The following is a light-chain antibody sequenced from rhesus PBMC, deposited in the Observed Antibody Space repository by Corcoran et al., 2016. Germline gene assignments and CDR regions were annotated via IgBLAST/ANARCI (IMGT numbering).Light chain of an antibody. Sequence: DIQMTQSPSSLSASVGDKVTITCRASQGISSWLDWYQQKPGKAPKLLIYKASSLQSGFPSRFRGSGSGTDFTLTISSLQTEDFATYYCLQYSSSPFTFGPGTKLDIK. J-gene: IGKJ3*01. CDR3: LQYSSSPFT. CDR2: KAS. CDR1: QGISSW. V-gene: IGKV1-22*01.